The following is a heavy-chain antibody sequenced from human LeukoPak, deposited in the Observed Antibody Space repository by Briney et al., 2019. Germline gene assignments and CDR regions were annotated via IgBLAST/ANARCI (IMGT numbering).Heavy chain of an antibody. J-gene: IGHJ4*02. CDR3: ARDGSGWFDY. V-gene: IGHV3-48*03. Sequence: GGSLRLSCAASGFTFSSYEMNWVRQAPGKGLEWVSYISSSGSSIYYADSVKGRFTISRDNAKNSLYLQMNSLRAGDTAVYYCARDGSGWFDYWGQGTLVTVSS. CDR2: ISSSGSSI. CDR1: GFTFSSYE. D-gene: IGHD6-19*01.